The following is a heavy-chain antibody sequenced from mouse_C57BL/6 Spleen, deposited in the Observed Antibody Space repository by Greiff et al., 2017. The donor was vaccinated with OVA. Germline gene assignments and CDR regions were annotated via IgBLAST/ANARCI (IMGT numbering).Heavy chain of an antibody. Sequence: EVQLQQSGPELVKPGASVKISCKASGYTFTDYYMNWVKQSHGKSLEWIGDINPNNGGTSYNQKFKGKATLTVDKSSSTAYMELRSLTSEASAVYYCVANPFYYGSSSYFDDWGQGTTLTVSS. CDR3: VANPFYYGSSSYFDD. CDR1: GYTFTDYY. D-gene: IGHD1-1*01. J-gene: IGHJ2*01. CDR2: INPNNGGT. V-gene: IGHV1-26*01.